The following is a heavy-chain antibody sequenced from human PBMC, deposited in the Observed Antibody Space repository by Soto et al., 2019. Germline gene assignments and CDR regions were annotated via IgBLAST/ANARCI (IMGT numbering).Heavy chain of an antibody. CDR1: GGTFSSYA. CDR3: ARIVLLWFGELYNWFDP. J-gene: IGHJ5*02. Sequence: QVQLVQSGAEVKKPGSSVKVSCKASGGTFSSYAISWERQAPGQGLEWMGGIIPIFGTANYAQKFQGRVTITADESTSTAYMELSSLRSEDTAVYYCARIVLLWFGELYNWFDPWGQGTLVTVSS. V-gene: IGHV1-69*01. CDR2: IIPIFGTA. D-gene: IGHD3-10*01.